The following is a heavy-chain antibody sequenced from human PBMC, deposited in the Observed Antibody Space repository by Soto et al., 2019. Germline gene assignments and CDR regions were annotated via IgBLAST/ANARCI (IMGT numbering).Heavy chain of an antibody. D-gene: IGHD3-10*01. CDR2: IYPGDSDT. CDR1: GYSFTSYW. V-gene: IGHV5-51*01. Sequence: PGESLKISCKGSGYSFTSYWIGWVRQMPGKGLEWMGIIYPGDSDTRYSPSFQGQVTISADKSISTAYLQWSSLKASDTAMYYCARRAEGVGELSDYFDYWGQGTLVTVSS. CDR3: ARRAEGVGELSDYFDY. J-gene: IGHJ4*02.